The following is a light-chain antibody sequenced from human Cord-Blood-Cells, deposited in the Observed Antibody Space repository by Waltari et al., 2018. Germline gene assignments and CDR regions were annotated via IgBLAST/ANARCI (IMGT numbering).Light chain of an antibody. Sequence: SSELTQDPAVSVALGQTVRITCQGDSLRSYYASWYQQKPGQAPVLVIYGKNNRPSGIPDRFSGSSSVNTASLTITGAQAEDEADYDCNSRDSSGNHLVFGGGTKLTVL. CDR3: NSRDSSGNHLV. J-gene: IGLJ3*02. CDR1: SLRSYY. V-gene: IGLV3-19*01. CDR2: GKN.